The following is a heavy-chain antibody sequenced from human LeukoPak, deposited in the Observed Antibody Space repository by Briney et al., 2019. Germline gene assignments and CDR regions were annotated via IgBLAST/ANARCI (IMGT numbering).Heavy chain of an antibody. D-gene: IGHD6-19*01. CDR1: GFTFSRYA. V-gene: IGHV3-64D*06. CDR3: VKDIEAVAGTWWFDH. Sequence: GGSLRLSCSASGFTFSRYAMHWFRQAPGKGLEYVSAISSNGGSTYYADSVKGRFTISRDNSKNTLYLQMSSLRAEDTAVYYCVKDIEAVAGTWWFDHWGQGTLVTVSS. CDR2: ISSNGGST. J-gene: IGHJ5*02.